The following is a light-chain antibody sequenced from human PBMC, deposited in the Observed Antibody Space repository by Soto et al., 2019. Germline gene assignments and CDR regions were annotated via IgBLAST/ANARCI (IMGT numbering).Light chain of an antibody. CDR3: QQADSLPRT. V-gene: IGKV1-12*01. Sequence: DIQMTQSPSSVSASVGDRVTITCRASQDINSRLAWYQQKPGKAPKLLIYFAFNLESGVPSRFIGSGSGTDFPLTITRLQPEDFATYYCQQADSLPRTFGGGNKVEIQ. J-gene: IGKJ4*01. CDR2: FAF. CDR1: QDINSR.